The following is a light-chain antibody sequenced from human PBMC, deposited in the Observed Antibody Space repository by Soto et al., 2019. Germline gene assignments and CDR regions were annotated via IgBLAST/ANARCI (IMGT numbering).Light chain of an antibody. CDR1: QDISNY. J-gene: IGKJ4*01. V-gene: IGKV1-33*01. CDR2: DAS. Sequence: DIQMTQSPSSLSASVGDRVTITCQASQDISNYVNWYQQKPGKAPKLLIYDASNLETGVPSRFSGSGSGTDFTFSISSLQPEDIATFYCQQYDNPLLTFGGGTKVEIK. CDR3: QQYDNPLLT.